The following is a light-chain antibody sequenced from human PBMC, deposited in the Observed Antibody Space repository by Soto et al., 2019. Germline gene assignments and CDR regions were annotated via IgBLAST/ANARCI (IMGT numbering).Light chain of an antibody. V-gene: IGKV3-15*01. CDR3: QQYHNWRT. CDR2: GAS. Sequence: VMTQSPATLSVSPGERATLSCRASQSVSSDLAWYQQKPSQAPRLLIYGASTRATGISARFSGSGSGTEFTLTISSLQSEDFAVYYCQQYHNWRTFGQGTKVDIK. J-gene: IGKJ1*01. CDR1: QSVSSD.